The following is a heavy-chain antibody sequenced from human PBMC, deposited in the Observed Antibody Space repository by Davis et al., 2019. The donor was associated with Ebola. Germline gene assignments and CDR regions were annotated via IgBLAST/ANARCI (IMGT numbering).Heavy chain of an antibody. D-gene: IGHD1-26*01. Sequence: SETLSLTCTVSGGSISSSSYYWGWIRQPPGKGLEWIGSIYYSGSTYYNPSLKSRVTISVDTSKNQFSLKLSSVTAADTAVYYCARGPAYSGIDYWGQGTLVTVSS. CDR3: ARGPAYSGIDY. CDR1: GGSISSSSYY. CDR2: IYYSGST. J-gene: IGHJ4*02. V-gene: IGHV4-39*01.